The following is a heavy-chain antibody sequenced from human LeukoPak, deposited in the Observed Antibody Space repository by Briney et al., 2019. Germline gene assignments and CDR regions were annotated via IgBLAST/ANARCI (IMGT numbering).Heavy chain of an antibody. CDR1: GFTVSSNY. Sequence: PGGSLRLSCAASGFTVSSNYMSWVRQAPGKGLEWVSVIYSGGSTYYADSVKGRFTISRDNSKNALYLQMNSLRAEDTAVYYCARERSSGLFDYWGQGTLVTVSS. D-gene: IGHD3-22*01. J-gene: IGHJ4*02. CDR3: ARERSSGLFDY. V-gene: IGHV3-53*05. CDR2: IYSGGST.